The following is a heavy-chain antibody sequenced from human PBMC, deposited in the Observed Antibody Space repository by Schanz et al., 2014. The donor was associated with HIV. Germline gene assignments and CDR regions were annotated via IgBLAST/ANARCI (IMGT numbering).Heavy chain of an antibody. Sequence: QVQLVQSGAEVEKPGASAKVSCKASGYSFTGYYIHWVRQAPGQGLEWMGWINPKSGGRIYPQKFEGRVTMTRDTSISTAYMELSSLRYDDTAVYYCAREPSFSGLDVWGQGTTVIVSS. D-gene: IGHD6-6*01. J-gene: IGHJ6*02. CDR3: AREPSFSGLDV. CDR1: GYSFTGYY. V-gene: IGHV1-2*02. CDR2: INPKSGGR.